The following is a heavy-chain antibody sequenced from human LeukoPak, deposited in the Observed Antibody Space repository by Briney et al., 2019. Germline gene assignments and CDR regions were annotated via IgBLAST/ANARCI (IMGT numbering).Heavy chain of an antibody. CDR3: AKGRYSRSPGQQVH. J-gene: IGHJ4*02. D-gene: IGHD6-13*01. V-gene: IGHV3-23*01. CDR1: GFTLSIYA. CDR2: ISGSGGST. Sequence: GGSLRLSCAASGFTLSIYAMSWVRQAPGKGLEWVSAISGSGGSTYYADSVKGRFTISRDNPKNTLYLQMNSLRAEDTAVYYCAKGRYSRSPGQQVHWGQGTLVTVSS.